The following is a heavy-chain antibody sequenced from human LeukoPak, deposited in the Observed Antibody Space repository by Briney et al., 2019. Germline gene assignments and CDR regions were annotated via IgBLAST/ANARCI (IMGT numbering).Heavy chain of an antibody. CDR2: IIPIFGTA. D-gene: IGHD6-19*01. Sequence: SVKVSCKATGCTFSSYAISWVRQAPGQGLEWMGRIIPIFGTANYAQKFQGRVTITTDESTSTAYMELSSLRSEDTAVYYCARGGSSGWYTDIWGQGTMVTVSS. CDR3: ARGGSSGWYTDI. V-gene: IGHV1-69*05. J-gene: IGHJ3*02. CDR1: GCTFSSYA.